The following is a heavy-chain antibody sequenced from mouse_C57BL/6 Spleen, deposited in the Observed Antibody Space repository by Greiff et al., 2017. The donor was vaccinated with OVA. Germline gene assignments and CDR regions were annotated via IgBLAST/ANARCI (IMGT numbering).Heavy chain of an antibody. CDR2: IYPRSGNT. CDR3: ARYLPKLGRDDY. Sequence: VQLQQSGAELARPGASVKLSCKASGYTFTSYGISWVKQRTGQGLEWIGEIYPRSGNTYYNEKFKGKATLTADKSSSTAYMELRSLTSEDSAVYFCARYLPKLGRDDYWGQGTTLTVSS. D-gene: IGHD4-1*01. J-gene: IGHJ2*01. CDR1: GYTFTSYG. V-gene: IGHV1-81*01.